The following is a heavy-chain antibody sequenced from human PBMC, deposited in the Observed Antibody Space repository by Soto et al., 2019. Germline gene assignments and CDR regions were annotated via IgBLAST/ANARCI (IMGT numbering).Heavy chain of an antibody. Sequence: QVQLVQSGAEVKKPGASVKVSCKASGYTFTSYDINWVRQATGQGLEWMGWMNPNRGNTGYAQKCQGRGTMTSNTSISTAYMELSSLRAEDTAVYYCARDKTSYGMDVWGQGTTVTVSS. CDR3: ARDKTSYGMDV. J-gene: IGHJ6*02. CDR2: MNPNRGNT. V-gene: IGHV1-8*01. CDR1: GYTFTSYD.